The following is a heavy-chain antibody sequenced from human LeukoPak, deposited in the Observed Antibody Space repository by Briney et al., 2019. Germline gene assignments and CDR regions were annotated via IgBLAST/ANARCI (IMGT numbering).Heavy chain of an antibody. Sequence: GGSLRLSCAASGFIFDNYAMHWVRQAPGKGLEWVSHISWNSGSIGYADSVKGRFTISRDNAKNSLYLQMNSLRAEDTAVYYCARDRSYGDYVGAFDIWGQGTMVTVSS. J-gene: IGHJ3*02. CDR2: ISWNSGSI. CDR1: GFIFDNYA. V-gene: IGHV3-9*01. D-gene: IGHD4-17*01. CDR3: ARDRSYGDYVGAFDI.